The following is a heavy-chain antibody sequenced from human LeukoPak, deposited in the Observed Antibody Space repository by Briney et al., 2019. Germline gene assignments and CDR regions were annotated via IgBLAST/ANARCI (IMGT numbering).Heavy chain of an antibody. D-gene: IGHD2-2*03. J-gene: IGHJ4*02. CDR1: GFTFSSYA. CDR3: ARDNVDIVVVPAAMPFDY. Sequence: GSLRLSCAASGFTFSSYAMHWVRQAPGKGLEWVAVISYDGSNKYYADSVKGRFTISRDNSKNTLYLQMNSLRAEDTAVYYCARDNVDIVVVPAAMPFDYWGQGTLVTVSS. V-gene: IGHV3-30-3*01. CDR2: ISYDGSNK.